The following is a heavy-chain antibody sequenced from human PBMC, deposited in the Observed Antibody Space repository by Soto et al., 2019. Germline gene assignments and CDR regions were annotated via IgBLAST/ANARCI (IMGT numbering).Heavy chain of an antibody. CDR1: GFTFSSYA. V-gene: IGHV3-23*01. D-gene: IGHD6-19*01. CDR3: VKGGPIGVSGDDY. J-gene: IGHJ4*02. CDR2: ILGGSGKT. Sequence: EVQLLESGGGLVQPGGSLRLSCAASGFTFSSYAMTWVRQAPGKGLEWVALILGGSGKTYYADSVKGRFTISRDNSKKTLYLQMYSLRAEDSALYYCVKGGPIGVSGDDYWGQGTLVTVSS.